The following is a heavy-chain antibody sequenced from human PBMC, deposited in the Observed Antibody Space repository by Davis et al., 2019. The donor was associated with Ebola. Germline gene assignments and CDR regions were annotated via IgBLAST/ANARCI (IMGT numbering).Heavy chain of an antibody. CDR1: GFTFSSYG. V-gene: IGHV3-23*01. CDR3: ARDRDGYSPMFDAFDI. D-gene: IGHD5-24*01. CDR2: FSGSGGGT. Sequence: GESLKISCAASGFTFSSYGMNWVRQAPGKGLEWVSIFSGSGGGTYYADSVKGRFTISRDNSKNSLFLQIYSLRPDDTAIYYCARDRDGYSPMFDAFDIWGQGTMVTVSS. J-gene: IGHJ3*02.